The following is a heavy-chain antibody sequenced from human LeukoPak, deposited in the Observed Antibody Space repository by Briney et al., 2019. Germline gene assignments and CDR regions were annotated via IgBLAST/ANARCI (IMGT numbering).Heavy chain of an antibody. Sequence: QPGGSLRLSCAASGFTFSSYWMHWFRQAPGKGLVWVSQINTDGTSTTYADSVKGRFTISRHNAKNTLYLQMNSLRAEDTAVYYCARGSADPYWGQGTLDTVSS. D-gene: IGHD1-26*01. CDR2: INTDGTST. CDR3: ARGSADPY. CDR1: GFTFSSYW. J-gene: IGHJ4*02. V-gene: IGHV3-74*01.